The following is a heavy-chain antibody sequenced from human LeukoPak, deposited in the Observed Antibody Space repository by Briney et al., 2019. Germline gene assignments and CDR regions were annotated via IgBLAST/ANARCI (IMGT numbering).Heavy chain of an antibody. CDR3: ATVPSGGVGRNPFDY. Sequence: PGGSLRLSCAASGFTFSSYAMSWVRQAPGKGLEWVSAMSGSGGSTYYADSVKGRFTISRDNSKNTLYLQMNSLRAEDTAVYYCATVPSGGVGRNPFDYWGQGTLVTVSS. J-gene: IGHJ4*02. CDR2: MSGSGGST. V-gene: IGHV3-23*01. CDR1: GFTFSSYA. D-gene: IGHD1-26*01.